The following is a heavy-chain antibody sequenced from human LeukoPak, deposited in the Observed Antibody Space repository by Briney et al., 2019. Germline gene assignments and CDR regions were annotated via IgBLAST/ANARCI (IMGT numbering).Heavy chain of an antibody. CDR3: ARDSGSGSNDY. Sequence: ASVKVSYKASGYTFTSNVTHGVRKAPGKSLEWMGWISAGNGNTKYSQNFQGRVTFISNTSATTAFMELSGLRSEDAAVYYCARDSGSGSNDYWGQGTLVTVSS. D-gene: IGHD1-26*01. V-gene: IGHV1-3*01. CDR1: GYTFTSNV. CDR2: ISAGNGNT. J-gene: IGHJ4*02.